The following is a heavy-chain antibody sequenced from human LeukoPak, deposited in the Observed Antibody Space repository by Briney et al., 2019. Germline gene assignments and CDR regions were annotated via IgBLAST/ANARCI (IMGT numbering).Heavy chain of an antibody. CDR2: IYTSGST. Sequence: SETLSLTCTVSGGSISSYYWSWIRQPAGKGLEWIGRIYTSGSTNYNPSLKSRVTMSVDTSKNQFSLKLSSVTAADTAVYYCARGRYFQYQTSYYMDVWGKGTTVTVSS. CDR3: ARGRYFQYQTSYYMDV. J-gene: IGHJ6*03. V-gene: IGHV4-4*07. CDR1: GGSISSYY. D-gene: IGHD2/OR15-2a*01.